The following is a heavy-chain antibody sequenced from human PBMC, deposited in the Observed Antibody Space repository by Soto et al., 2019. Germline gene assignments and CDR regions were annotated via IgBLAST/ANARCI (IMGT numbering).Heavy chain of an antibody. Sequence: EVQLVESGGGLVKPGGSLRLSCAASGFTFSSYSMNWVRQAPGKGLEWVSSISRSSSYIYYADSVKGRFTISRDNAKNSLYLQMNSLSAEDTAVYYCARGSNYGDYSFRYSWGQGALVTVAS. D-gene: IGHD4-17*01. CDR1: GFTFSSYS. V-gene: IGHV3-21*01. CDR3: ARGSNYGDYSFRYS. CDR2: ISRSSSYI. J-gene: IGHJ4*02.